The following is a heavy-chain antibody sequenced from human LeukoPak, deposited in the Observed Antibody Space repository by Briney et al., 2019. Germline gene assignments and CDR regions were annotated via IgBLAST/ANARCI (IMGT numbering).Heavy chain of an antibody. V-gene: IGHV3-30*18. CDR3: AKGSWYASSSDEDY. J-gene: IGHJ4*02. Sequence: GGSLRLSCEAPGFSFSTYSMNWVRQAPGKGLEWLAVMSREGNNKYYAASVRGRLTVSRDSAMSTLYLQMDSLRAEDTAVYYCAKGSWYASSSDEDYWGQGTLVTVSS. CDR1: GFSFSTYS. CDR2: MSREGNNK. D-gene: IGHD2-2*01.